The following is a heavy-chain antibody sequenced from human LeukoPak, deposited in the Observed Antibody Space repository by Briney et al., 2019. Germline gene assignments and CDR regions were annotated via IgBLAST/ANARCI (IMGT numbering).Heavy chain of an antibody. D-gene: IGHD4-17*01. V-gene: IGHV1-2*02. Sequence: ASVKGSCKASGYTFTEYYIHWVRQAPGKGGEWIGWINPYSGGAKNAQKCQGRVTMTRDTSPGTAYIALSRLTFDDTAFYYCARGAIYGDYVWWGQGTLVTVSS. CDR1: GYTFTEYY. CDR3: ARGAIYGDYVW. CDR2: INPYSGGA. J-gene: IGHJ4*02.